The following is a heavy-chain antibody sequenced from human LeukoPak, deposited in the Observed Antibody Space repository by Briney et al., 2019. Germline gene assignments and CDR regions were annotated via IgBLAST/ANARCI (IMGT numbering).Heavy chain of an antibody. D-gene: IGHD4/OR15-4a*01. Sequence: SVKVSCKTSGGTFNNSAISWVRQAPGQGLEWLGGIMPLFGTAGYAQKFQGRVTITKDESTRTVYLELTSLTSDDTAVYYGVRGDHGAFGSGWCDPWGQGTIVAVSS. J-gene: IGHJ5*02. CDR3: VRGDHGAFGSGWCDP. CDR1: GGTFNNSA. V-gene: IGHV1-69*05. CDR2: IMPLFGTA.